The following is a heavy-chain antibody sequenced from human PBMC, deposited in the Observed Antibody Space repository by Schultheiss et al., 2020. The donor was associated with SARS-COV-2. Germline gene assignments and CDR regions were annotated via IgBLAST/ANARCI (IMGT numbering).Heavy chain of an antibody. D-gene: IGHD3-22*01. CDR1: GFTFSSYA. J-gene: IGHJ4*02. CDR2: ISYAGTNK. CDR3: ARDMIHYYDSSGYYGTFDY. Sequence: GGSLRLSCAASGFTFSSYAMHWVRQAPGKGLEWVAVISYAGTNKYYADSVKGRFTISRDNSKNTLYLQMNSLRAEDTAVYYCARDMIHYYDSSGYYGTFDYWCQGTVGIVAS. V-gene: IGHV3-30*01.